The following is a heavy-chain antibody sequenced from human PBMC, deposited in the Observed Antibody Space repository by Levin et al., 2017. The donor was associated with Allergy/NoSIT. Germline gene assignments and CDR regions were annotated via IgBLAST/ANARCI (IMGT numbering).Heavy chain of an antibody. D-gene: IGHD3-3*01. CDR1: GFTFGDYA. CDR2: IRSKAYGGTT. V-gene: IGHV3-49*03. Sequence: GGSLRLSCTASGFTFGDYAMSWFRQAPGKGLEWVGFIRSKAYGGTTEYAASVRGRFTISRDDAKSIAYLQMNSLKIEDTAVYYCTRDDFRPGAYFDYWGQGILVTVSS. J-gene: IGHJ4*02. CDR3: TRDDFRPGAYFDY.